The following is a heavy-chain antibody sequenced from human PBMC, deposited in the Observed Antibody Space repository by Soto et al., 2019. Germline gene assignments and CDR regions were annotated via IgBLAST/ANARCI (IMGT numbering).Heavy chain of an antibody. CDR2: FYPGDSDT. V-gene: IGHV5-51*01. CDR1: GYYFPSYW. CDR3: ARQGNGAEGFDY. D-gene: IGHD4-17*01. J-gene: IGHJ4*02. Sequence: PGESLKISCKGSGYYFPSYWIGWVRQMPGEGLEWMGIFYPGDSDTRYSPSFQGQVTISADRSISTAYLQWSSLKPSDTAMYYCARQGNGAEGFDYWGQGTLVTVSS.